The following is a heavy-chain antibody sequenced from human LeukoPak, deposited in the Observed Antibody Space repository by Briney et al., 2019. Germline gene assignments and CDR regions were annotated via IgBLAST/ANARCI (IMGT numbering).Heavy chain of an antibody. D-gene: IGHD2-8*01. CDR3: AKDYGGHCTNGICSKIDY. CDR2: IYTSGST. V-gene: IGHV4-4*07. J-gene: IGHJ4*02. Sequence: SETLSLTCTVSGGSISSYYWSWIRQPAGKGLEWIGRIYTSGSTNYNPSLKSRVTMSVDTSKNQFSLKLSSVTAADTAVYYCAKDYGGHCTNGICSKIDYWGQGTLVTVSS. CDR1: GGSISSYY.